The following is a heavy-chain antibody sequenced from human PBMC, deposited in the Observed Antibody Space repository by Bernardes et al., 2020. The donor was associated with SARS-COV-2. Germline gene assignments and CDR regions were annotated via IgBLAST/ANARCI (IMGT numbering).Heavy chain of an antibody. CDR1: GDSISSNYYS. V-gene: IGHV4-39*01. J-gene: IGHJ4*02. D-gene: IGHD3-22*01. CDR2: ISYSGNT. Sequence: SETLSLTCTVSGDSISSNYYSWGWIRQPPGKGLEWIGSISYSGNTYYNPSLKSRVTISVDTSKNQFSLKLTSVTAADTAVYYCARHEYFYDSSAYVSVFDYWGQGTLVPVSS. CDR3: ARHEYFYDSSAYVSVFDY.